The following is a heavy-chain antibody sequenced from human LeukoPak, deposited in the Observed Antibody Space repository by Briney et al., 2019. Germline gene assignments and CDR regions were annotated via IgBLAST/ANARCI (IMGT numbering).Heavy chain of an antibody. D-gene: IGHD1-1*01. V-gene: IGHV3-23*01. CDR2: ISGDGSKT. CDR3: AKRGKVATKEFDS. J-gene: IGHJ4*02. CDR1: GFTFSSYG. Sequence: PGGSLRLSCAASGFTFSSYGMSWVRQAPGKGLEWVSSISGDGSKTYYAESVKGRFTISRDNSKNTLYLQMNSLRAEDTATYYCAKRGKVATKEFDSWGQGTLVTVSS.